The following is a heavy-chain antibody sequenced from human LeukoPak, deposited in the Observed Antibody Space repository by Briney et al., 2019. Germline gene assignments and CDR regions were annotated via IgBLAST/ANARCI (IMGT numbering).Heavy chain of an antibody. CDR2: ISSTGSTI. Sequence: PGGSLRLSCAASGFTFSSYEMNWARQAPGKGLEWVSYISSTGSTIYYADSVKGRFTISRDNAKNSLYLQMNSLRAEDTAVYYCARDPDPVFPPYWGQSTVVTLSS. J-gene: IGHJ1*01. V-gene: IGHV3-48*03. CDR1: GFTFSSYE. D-gene: IGHD1-14*01. CDR3: ARDPDPVFPPY.